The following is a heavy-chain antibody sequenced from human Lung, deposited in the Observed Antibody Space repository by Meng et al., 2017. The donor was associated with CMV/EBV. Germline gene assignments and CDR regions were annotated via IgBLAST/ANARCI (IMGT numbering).Heavy chain of an antibody. Sequence: GESLKISCAASGFTFSSYAMSWVRQAPGKGLEWVSAISGSGSSTYYADSVKGRFTISRDNSKNTLYLQMNSLRAEDTAVYYCAKRLGGLLSSDADLGYWGQGTLVTVSS. D-gene: IGHD3-10*01. CDR3: AKRLGGLLSSDADLGY. CDR2: ISGSGSST. CDR1: GFTFSSYA. V-gene: IGHV3-23*01. J-gene: IGHJ4*02.